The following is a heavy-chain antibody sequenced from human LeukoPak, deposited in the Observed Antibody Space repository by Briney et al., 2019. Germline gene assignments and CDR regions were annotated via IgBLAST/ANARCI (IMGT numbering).Heavy chain of an antibody. CDR1: GFTFSSYA. Sequence: GRSLRLSCAASGFTFSSYAMHWVRQAPGKGLEWVSVIYSGGSTYYAGSVKGRFTISRDNSKNTLYLQMNSLRAEDTAVYYCARVPGIAVADYWGQGTLVTVSS. J-gene: IGHJ4*02. V-gene: IGHV3-66*01. CDR3: ARVPGIAVADY. CDR2: IYSGGST. D-gene: IGHD6-19*01.